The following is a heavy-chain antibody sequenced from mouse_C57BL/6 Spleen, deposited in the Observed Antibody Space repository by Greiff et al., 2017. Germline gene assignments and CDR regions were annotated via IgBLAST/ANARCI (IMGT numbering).Heavy chain of an antibody. CDR3: ARSNNGNYDY. V-gene: IGHV1-72*01. J-gene: IGHJ2*01. CDR2: IDPNSGGT. D-gene: IGHD2-1*01. Sequence: MESCKASGYTFTSYWMHWVKQRPGRGLEWIGRIDPNSGGTKYNEKFKSKATLTVDKPYSTAYMQLSSLTSEDSAVYYCARSNNGNYDYWGQGTTLTVSS. CDR1: GYTFTSYW.